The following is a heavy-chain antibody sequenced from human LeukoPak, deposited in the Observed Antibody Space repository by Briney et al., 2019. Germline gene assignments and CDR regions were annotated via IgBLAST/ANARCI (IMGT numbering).Heavy chain of an antibody. J-gene: IGHJ5*02. CDR3: ARAGGRSWFDP. V-gene: IGHV1-2*02. CDR1: GYSFTDKY. CDR2: INPKRGGT. Sequence: ASVKVSCKASGYSFTDKYLHWVRQAPGQGLEWMGWINPKRGGTNYAQKFQGRVTMTTDTSMTTAHMEVSRLTSDDTAVYYCARAGGRSWFDPWGPGTLVTVSS.